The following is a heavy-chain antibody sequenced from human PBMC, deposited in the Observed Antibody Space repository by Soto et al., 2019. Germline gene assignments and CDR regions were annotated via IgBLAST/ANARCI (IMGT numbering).Heavy chain of an antibody. J-gene: IGHJ4*02. Sequence: QVQLVQSGAVVKKPGSSVKVSCTASGGTSSSYAISWVRQAPGQGLEWMGGIIPIFGTANYAQKFQGRVTITADESTSTAYMELISMRSEDTAVYDCARGSYDFWSGYLGYWGQGTLVTVSS. D-gene: IGHD3-3*01. CDR1: GGTSSSYA. CDR2: IIPIFGTA. V-gene: IGHV1-69*12. CDR3: ARGSYDFWSGYLGY.